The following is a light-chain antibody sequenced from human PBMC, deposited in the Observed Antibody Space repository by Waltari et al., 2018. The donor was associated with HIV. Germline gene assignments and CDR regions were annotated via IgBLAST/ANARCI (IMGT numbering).Light chain of an antibody. CDR2: VAS. J-gene: IGKJ2*01. CDR3: QQYSNWPPYT. Sequence: EIVMTQSPATLSVSPGERATLSCRASQSVSSNLAWYQHKPGQAPRLLIYVASTRATGIPARFSGSGSGTEFTLTISSLQSEDFAVYYCQQYSNWPPYTFGQGTKLEIK. V-gene: IGKV3-15*01. CDR1: QSVSSN.